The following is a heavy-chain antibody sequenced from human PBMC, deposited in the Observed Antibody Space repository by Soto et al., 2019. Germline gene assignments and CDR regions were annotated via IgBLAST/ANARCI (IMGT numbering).Heavy chain of an antibody. D-gene: IGHD2-2*01. V-gene: IGHV1-69*01. CDR3: AREACNRTACDTNEMDS. CDR2: IIPFFGTT. CDR1: GGTFVNYA. Sequence: QVQLVQSGAEVKKPGSSVKVSCKASGGTFVNYAISWVRQAPGQGLEWMGGIIPFFGTTNHAQRFQGRVTLTADGSTSTAYMELSSLRSEDTALYYGAREACNRTACDTNEMDSWGRGTLVTVSS. J-gene: IGHJ5*01.